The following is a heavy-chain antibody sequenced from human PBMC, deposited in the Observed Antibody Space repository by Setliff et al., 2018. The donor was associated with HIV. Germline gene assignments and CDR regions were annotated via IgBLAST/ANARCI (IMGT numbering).Heavy chain of an antibody. CDR3: ARVRGRGYYTLLYYFDD. J-gene: IGHJ4*02. D-gene: IGHD3-3*01. CDR1: GFTFIDYA. Sequence: GGSLRLSCAASGFTFIDYALNWVRQAPGKGLEWVSSISSSSSYIYYADSVKGRFTISRDNAKNSLYLQLNSLRPEDTAVYYCARVRGRGYYTLLYYFDDWGQGTLVTVSS. CDR2: ISSSSSYI. V-gene: IGHV3-21*04.